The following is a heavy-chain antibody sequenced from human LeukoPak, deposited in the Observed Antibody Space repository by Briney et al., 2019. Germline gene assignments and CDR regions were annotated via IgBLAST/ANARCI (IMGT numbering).Heavy chain of an antibody. Sequence: GSSVKVSCKASGGTFSSYAISWVRQAPGQGLEWMGGIIPIFGTANYARKFQGRVTITADESTSTAYMELSSLRSEDTAVYYCARSRGAVADFDYWGQGTLVTVSS. J-gene: IGHJ4*02. CDR2: IIPIFGTA. CDR1: GGTFSSYA. D-gene: IGHD6-19*01. CDR3: ARSRGAVADFDY. V-gene: IGHV1-69*01.